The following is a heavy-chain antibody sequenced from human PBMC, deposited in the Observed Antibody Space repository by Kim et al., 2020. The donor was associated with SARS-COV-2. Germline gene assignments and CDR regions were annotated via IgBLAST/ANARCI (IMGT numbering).Heavy chain of an antibody. V-gene: IGHV4-4*09. Sequence: PSLKSRVTISVDTSKNQFSLKLSSVTAADTAVYYCARTYGDYGFYYGMDVWGQGTTVTVSS. D-gene: IGHD4-17*01. CDR3: ARTYGDYGFYYGMDV. J-gene: IGHJ6*02.